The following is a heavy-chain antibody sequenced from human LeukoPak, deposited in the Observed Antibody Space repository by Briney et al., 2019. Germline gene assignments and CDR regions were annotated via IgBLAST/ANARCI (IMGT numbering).Heavy chain of an antibody. CDR1: GFTFSSYA. CDR2: ISGSGGTT. J-gene: IGHJ4*02. CDR3: AKERVTTTTFDY. Sequence: GGSLRLSCAASGFTFSSYAISWVRQAPEKRLEWVSTISGSGGTTYYADSVKGRFTISRDNSKNTLYLQMDSLRAEDTAVYYCAKERVTTTTFDYWGRGTLVTVSS. V-gene: IGHV3-23*01. D-gene: IGHD4-11*01.